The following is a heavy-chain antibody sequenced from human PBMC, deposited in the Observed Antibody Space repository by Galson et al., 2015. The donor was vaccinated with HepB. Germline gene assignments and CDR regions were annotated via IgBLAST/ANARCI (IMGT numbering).Heavy chain of an antibody. J-gene: IGHJ5*02. V-gene: IGHV1-18*01. CDR3: ARDGSGSYSRPRTENWFDP. Sequence: QSGAEVKKPGASVKVSCKASGYIFTSYGINWVRQAPGQGLEWMGWISAYNGNTNYAQKFQGRVTMTTDTSTSTAYMELRSLRSDDTAMYYCARDGSGSYSRPRTENWFDPWGQGTLVTVSS. D-gene: IGHD3-10*01. CDR2: ISAYNGNT. CDR1: GYIFTSYG.